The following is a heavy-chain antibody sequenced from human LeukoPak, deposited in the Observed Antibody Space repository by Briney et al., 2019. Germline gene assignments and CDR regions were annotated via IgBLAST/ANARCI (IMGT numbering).Heavy chain of an antibody. CDR2: IYYSGST. V-gene: IGHV4-59*01. J-gene: IGHJ3*02. CDR3: ARVNYGDYVRAFDI. CDR1: GGSISSYY. Sequence: SETLSLTCTVSGGSISSYYWSWIRQPPGKGLEWIGYIYYSGSTNYNPSLKSRVTISVDTSKNQFSLKVSSVTAADTAVYYCARVNYGDYVRAFDIWGQGTMVTVSS. D-gene: IGHD4-17*01.